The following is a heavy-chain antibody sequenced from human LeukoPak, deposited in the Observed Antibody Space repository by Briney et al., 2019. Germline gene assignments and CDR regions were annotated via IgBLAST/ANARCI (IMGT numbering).Heavy chain of an antibody. CDR2: ISSSGSTI. V-gene: IGHV3-11*04. Sequence: PGGSLRLSCAASGFTFSDYYMSWIRQAPGKGLEWVSYISSSGSTIYYADSVKGRFTISRDNAKNSLYLQMNSLRAEDTAVYYCARYYDSSGYYFVYYYMDVWGKGTTVTVSS. CDR3: ARYYDSSGYYFVYYYMDV. CDR1: GFTFSDYY. D-gene: IGHD3-22*01. J-gene: IGHJ6*03.